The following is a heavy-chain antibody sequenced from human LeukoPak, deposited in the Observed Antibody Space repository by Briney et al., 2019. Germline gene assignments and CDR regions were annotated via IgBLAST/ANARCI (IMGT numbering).Heavy chain of an antibody. CDR3: ASLYCSSTSCWFDP. D-gene: IGHD2-2*01. V-gene: IGHV4-4*07. CDR2: IYTSGST. CDR1: GGSISSYY. Sequence: SETLSLTCTVSGGSISSYYWSWIRQPAGKGLEWIGRIYTSGSTNYNPSLKSRVTISVDTSKNQFSLKLSSVTAADTAVYYCASLYCSSTSCWFDPWGQGTLVTVSS. J-gene: IGHJ5*02.